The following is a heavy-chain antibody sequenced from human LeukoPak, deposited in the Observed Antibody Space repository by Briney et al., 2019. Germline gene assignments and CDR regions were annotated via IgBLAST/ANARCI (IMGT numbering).Heavy chain of an antibody. D-gene: IGHD3-10*01. V-gene: IGHV4-4*07. CDR2: IYTTGST. J-gene: IGHJ3*02. CDR3: ARDPTGGALDAFDI. Sequence: SETLSLTCTVSDGSISTYYWSWIRQPAGKGLEWIGRIYTTGSTNYNPSLKSRVTMSVDTSKNQFSLKLSSVTAADTAVYYCARDPTGGALDAFDIWGQGTMVTVSS. CDR1: DGSISTYY.